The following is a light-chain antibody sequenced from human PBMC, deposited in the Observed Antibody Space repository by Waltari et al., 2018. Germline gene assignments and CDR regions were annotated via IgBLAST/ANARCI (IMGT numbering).Light chain of an antibody. CDR3: QQCLTYPQA. CDR2: EAS. V-gene: IGKV1-13*02. CDR1: QGIRSG. J-gene: IGKJ5*01. Sequence: AIQLTQSPSSLSASIGDRVTISCRASQGIRSGLAWYQQKPGQPPKLLIYEASTLDSGVPSRFSGSGSGTDFTLTISSLQPEDFATYYCQQCLTYPQAFGQGTRLEIK.